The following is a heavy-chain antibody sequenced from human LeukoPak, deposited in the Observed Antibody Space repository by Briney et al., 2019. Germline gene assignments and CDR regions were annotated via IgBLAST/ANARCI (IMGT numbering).Heavy chain of an antibody. D-gene: IGHD2-8*01. CDR2: INSDGSST. J-gene: IGHJ3*02. CDR1: GFTFSSYW. Sequence: GGSLRLSCAPSGFTFSSYWMHWVRQAPGKGLVWVSRINSDGSSTSYADSVKGRFTISRDNAKNTLYLQMNSLRAEDTAVYYCARASLMTRAFDIWGQGTMVTVSS. CDR3: ARASLMTRAFDI. V-gene: IGHV3-74*01.